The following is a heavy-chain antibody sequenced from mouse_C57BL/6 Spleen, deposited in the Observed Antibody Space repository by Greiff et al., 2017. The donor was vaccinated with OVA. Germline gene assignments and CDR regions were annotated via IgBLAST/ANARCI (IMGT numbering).Heavy chain of an antibody. CDR1: GFTFSDYG. CDR3: ARRNYYGRDAMDY. D-gene: IGHD1-1*01. Sequence: EVKLQESGGGLVKPGGSLKLSCAASGFTFSDYGMHWVRQAPEKGLEWVAYISSGSSTIYYADTVKGRFTISRDNAKNTLFLQMTSLRSEDTAMYYCARRNYYGRDAMDYWGQGTSVTVSS. V-gene: IGHV5-17*01. J-gene: IGHJ4*01. CDR2: ISSGSSTI.